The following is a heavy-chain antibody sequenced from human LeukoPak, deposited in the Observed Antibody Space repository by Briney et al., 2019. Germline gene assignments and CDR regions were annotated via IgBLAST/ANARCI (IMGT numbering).Heavy chain of an antibody. D-gene: IGHD4-23*01. V-gene: IGHV3-43*01. CDR2: ISWDGGST. J-gene: IGHJ6*03. CDR1: GFTFDDYT. Sequence: GGSLRLSCAASGFTFDDYTMHWVRQAPGKGLEWVSLISWDGGSTYYADSVKGRFTISRDNSKNSLYLQMNSLRTEDTALYYCAKEHYSGFVYYYYMDVWGKGTTVTVSS. CDR3: AKEHYSGFVYYYYMDV.